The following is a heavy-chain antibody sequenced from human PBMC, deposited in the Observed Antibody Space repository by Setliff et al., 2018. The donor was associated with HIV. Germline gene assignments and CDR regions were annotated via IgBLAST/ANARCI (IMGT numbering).Heavy chain of an antibody. J-gene: IGHJ4*02. CDR2: ISGYNGNT. CDR1: GYTFTRYG. V-gene: IGHV1-18*01. D-gene: IGHD1-26*01. Sequence: ASVKVSCKASGYTFTRYGISWVRQAPGQGLEWMGWISGYNGNTKYVQKLQGRITMTADTSTSTAYMELRNLTSDDTAMYYCARATYSGSPNPPQDYWGQGTLVTVSS. CDR3: ARATYSGSPNPPQDY.